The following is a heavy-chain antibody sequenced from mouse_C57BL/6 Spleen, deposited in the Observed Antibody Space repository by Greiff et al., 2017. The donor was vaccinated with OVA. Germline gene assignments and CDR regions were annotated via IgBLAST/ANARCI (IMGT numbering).Heavy chain of an antibody. Sequence: EVQLQQSGPELVKPGASVKISCTASGYSFTGYYMHWVKQSHGNILEWIGYIYPCNGVSSYNQKFKGKATFPVDKSSSTADMELRSLTSEDSAVYYCARESDWAMDYWGQGTSVTVSS. D-gene: IGHD1-3*01. J-gene: IGHJ4*01. CDR1: GYSFTGYY. CDR2: IYPCNGVS. CDR3: ARESDWAMDY. V-gene: IGHV1-31*01.